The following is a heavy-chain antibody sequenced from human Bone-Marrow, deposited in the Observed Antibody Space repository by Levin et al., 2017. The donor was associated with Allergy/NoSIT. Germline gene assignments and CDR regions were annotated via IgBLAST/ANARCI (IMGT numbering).Heavy chain of an antibody. CDR1: GIALGYYW. V-gene: IGHV3-7*01. Sequence: PGGSLRLSCTASGIALGYYWMTWVRQAPGKGLEWVANIKQDESKIYYVDSVKGRFTISRDNAKNSVFLQMNSLRVEDTAVYYCARIGRSSSWAFDSWGQGTLVTVSS. D-gene: IGHD6-13*01. J-gene: IGHJ4*02. CDR3: ARIGRSSSWAFDS. CDR2: IKQDESKI.